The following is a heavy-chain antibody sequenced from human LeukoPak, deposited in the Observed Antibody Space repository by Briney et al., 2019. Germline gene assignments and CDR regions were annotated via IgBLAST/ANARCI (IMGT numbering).Heavy chain of an antibody. J-gene: IGHJ4*02. CDR2: IYHSGST. Sequence: PSETLSLTCTVSGGSISVSSYYWAWIRQPPGKGLEWIGSIYHSGSTYYKPSLKSLVTISVDTSKNQFSLKLISVTAADTAVYYCARVRRRYYDSSGLYYFDYWGQGTLVTVSS. D-gene: IGHD3-22*01. CDR1: GGSISVSSYY. CDR3: ARVRRRYYDSSGLYYFDY. V-gene: IGHV4-39*01.